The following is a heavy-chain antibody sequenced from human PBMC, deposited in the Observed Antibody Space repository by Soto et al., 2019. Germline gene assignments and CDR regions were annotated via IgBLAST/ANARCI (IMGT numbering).Heavy chain of an antibody. D-gene: IGHD2-15*01. Sequence: QVQLVQSGAEVKKPGASVKVSCKASGYTFTNFGISWVRQAPGQGLEWLGWISAYNGNTNYAQKFQGRVTMTTDTSTSTAYMEVRGLRFDDTVGYYCASVGTPIDYWSQGTLCTVSS. CDR1: GYTFTNFG. J-gene: IGHJ4*02. CDR3: ASVGTPIDY. V-gene: IGHV1-18*01. CDR2: ISAYNGNT.